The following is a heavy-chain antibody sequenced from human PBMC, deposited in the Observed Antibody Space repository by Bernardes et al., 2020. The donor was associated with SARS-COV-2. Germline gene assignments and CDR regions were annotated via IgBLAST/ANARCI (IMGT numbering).Heavy chain of an antibody. J-gene: IGHJ4*02. V-gene: IGHV3-15*01. CDR3: TAHRDFDY. Sequence: GSLRLSCAASGFTFSNAWMSWVRQVPGKGLEWVARIRRTVDGGTTDYAAPVKGRFTISRDDSKNTLFLQMNSLKTEDTAVYYCTAHRDFDYWGQGTLVTVSS. CDR2: IRRTVDGGTT. CDR1: GFTFSNAW.